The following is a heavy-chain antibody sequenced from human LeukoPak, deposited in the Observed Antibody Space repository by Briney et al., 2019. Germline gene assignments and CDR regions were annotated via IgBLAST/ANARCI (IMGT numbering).Heavy chain of an antibody. V-gene: IGHV4-34*01. CDR2: INHSGST. J-gene: IGHJ4*02. Sequence: NPSETLSLTCAVYGGFFSGYYWSWIRQRPGKGLEWIGEINHSGSTNYNPSLKSRVTISVDTSKNQFSLKLSSVTAADTAVYYCARGPPTYYYDSSGYYYGSYYFDYWGQGTLVTVSS. CDR3: ARGPPTYYYDSSGYYYGSYYFDY. D-gene: IGHD3-22*01. CDR1: GGFFSGYY.